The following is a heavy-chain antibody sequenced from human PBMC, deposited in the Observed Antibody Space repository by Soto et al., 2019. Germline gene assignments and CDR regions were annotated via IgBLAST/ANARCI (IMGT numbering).Heavy chain of an antibody. CDR1: GGSISSYY. Sequence: QVQLQESGPGLVKPSETLSLTCTVSGGSISSYYWSWIRQPPGKGLEWIGYIYYSGSTNYNPSLKSRVTISVDTSKNQFSLKLSSVTAADTAVYYCARGMTFSAQINWFDPWGQGTLVTVSS. D-gene: IGHD2-21*02. CDR3: ARGMTFSAQINWFDP. CDR2: IYYSGST. V-gene: IGHV4-59*01. J-gene: IGHJ5*02.